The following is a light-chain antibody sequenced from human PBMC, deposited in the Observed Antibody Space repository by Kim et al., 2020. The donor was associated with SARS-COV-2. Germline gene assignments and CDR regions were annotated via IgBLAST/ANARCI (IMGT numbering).Light chain of an antibody. Sequence: PGERATLSCRASQSVSSNLAWYQQQPGQAPRLLIYGASTRATGIPARFSGSGSGTEFTLTISSLQSEDFAVYYCQQYNNWPPYMYTFGQGTKLEI. V-gene: IGKV3-15*01. J-gene: IGKJ2*01. CDR2: GAS. CDR1: QSVSSN. CDR3: QQYNNWPPYMYT.